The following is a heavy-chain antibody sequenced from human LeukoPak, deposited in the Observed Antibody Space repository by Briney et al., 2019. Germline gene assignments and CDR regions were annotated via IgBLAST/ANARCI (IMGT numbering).Heavy chain of an antibody. CDR1: GFTVSSNY. V-gene: IGHV3-53*01. Sequence: PGGSLRLSCAASGFTVSSNYMSWVRQAPGKGLEWVSVIYSGGSTYYADSVKGRFTISRDNSKNTLYLQMNSLRAEDTAVYYCAKDRPVGCSSSSCTNSYMNVWGKGTTVTVSS. CDR3: AKDRPVGCSSSSCTNSYMNV. D-gene: IGHD2-2*01. J-gene: IGHJ6*03. CDR2: IYSGGST.